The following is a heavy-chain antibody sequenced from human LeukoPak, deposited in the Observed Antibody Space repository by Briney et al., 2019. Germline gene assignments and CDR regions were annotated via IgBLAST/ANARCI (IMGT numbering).Heavy chain of an antibody. CDR2: INTNTGNP. V-gene: IGHV7-4-1*02. CDR1: GYTFTSYG. J-gene: IGHJ3*02. Sequence: GASVKVSCKASGYTFTSYGISWVRQAPGQGLEWMGWINTNTGNPTYAQGFTGRFVFSLDTSVSTAYLQISSLKAEDTAVYYCAREMVLGGKEPHAFDIWGQGTMVTVSS. D-gene: IGHD4-23*01. CDR3: AREMVLGGKEPHAFDI.